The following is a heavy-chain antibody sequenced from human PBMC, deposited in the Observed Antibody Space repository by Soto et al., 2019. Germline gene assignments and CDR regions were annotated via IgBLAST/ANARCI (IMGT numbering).Heavy chain of an antibody. Sequence: PSESLSLSCTASGASISSYYWSWIRQPPGKRQEWIGYIYYSGSTNYNPSLKSRVTISVDTSKNQFSLKLSSVTAADTALYYCARVLSSSGSGSYYYWFDPWGQGTLVTVSS. V-gene: IGHV4-59*01. CDR2: IYYSGST. D-gene: IGHD3-10*01. CDR1: GASISSYY. CDR3: ARVLSSSGSGSYYYWFDP. J-gene: IGHJ5*02.